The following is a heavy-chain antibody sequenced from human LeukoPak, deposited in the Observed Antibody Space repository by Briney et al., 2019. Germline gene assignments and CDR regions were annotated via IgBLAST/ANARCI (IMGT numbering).Heavy chain of an antibody. V-gene: IGHV4-34*01. CDR2: INHSGST. CDR1: GVSFSGYY. CDR3: ASVYDSSGYYPF. D-gene: IGHD3-22*01. J-gene: IGHJ4*02. Sequence: SETLSLTCAVYGVSFSGYYWSWIRQPPGKGLEWIGEINHSGSTNYNPSLKSRVTISVDTSKNQFSLKLSSVTAADTAVYYCASVYDSSGYYPFWGQGTLVTVSS.